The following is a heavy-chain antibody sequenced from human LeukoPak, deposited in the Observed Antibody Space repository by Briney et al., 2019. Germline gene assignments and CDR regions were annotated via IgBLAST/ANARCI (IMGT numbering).Heavy chain of an antibody. V-gene: IGHV3-23*01. CDR2: ISGSGGST. Sequence: GGSLRLSCAASGFTFSSYAMSWVRKAPGKGLETVSAISGSGGSTYYADSVKGRFTISRDNSKNTLYLQMNSLRAEDTAVYYCAKVTTFYSSSWDYFDYWGQGTLVTVSS. CDR1: GFTFSSYA. CDR3: AKVTTFYSSSWDYFDY. J-gene: IGHJ4*02. D-gene: IGHD6-13*01.